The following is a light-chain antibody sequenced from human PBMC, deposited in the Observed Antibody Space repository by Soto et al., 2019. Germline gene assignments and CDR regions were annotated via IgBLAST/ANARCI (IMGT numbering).Light chain of an antibody. V-gene: IGKV3-15*01. J-gene: IGKJ4*01. CDR1: QSVSRK. CDR3: QQSYSTPLT. CDR2: DAS. Sequence: EIVMTQSPATLSVSPGESATLSCRASQSVSRKLVWYQQKPGQPPRLLIYDASTRATGIPARISGSGSGTEFTLTISSLQPEDFATYYCQQSYSTPLTFGGGTKVDIK.